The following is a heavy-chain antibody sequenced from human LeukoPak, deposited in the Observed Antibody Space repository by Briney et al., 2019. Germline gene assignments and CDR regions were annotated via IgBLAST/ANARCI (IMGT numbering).Heavy chain of an antibody. J-gene: IGHJ5*02. CDR3: ARDRYDSSGYYRPYNWFDP. CDR2: IWYDGSNK. Sequence: GGSLRLSCAASGFTFSSYGMHWVRQAPGKGLEWVAVIWYDGSNKYYADSVKGRFTISRDNSKNTLYLQMNSLRAEDTAVYYCARDRYDSSGYYRPYNWFDPWGQGTLVTVSS. CDR1: GFTFSSYG. V-gene: IGHV3-33*01. D-gene: IGHD3-22*01.